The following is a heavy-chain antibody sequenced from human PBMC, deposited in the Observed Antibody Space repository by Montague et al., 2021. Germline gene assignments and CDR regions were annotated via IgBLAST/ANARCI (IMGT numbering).Heavy chain of an antibody. CDR2: TYYRSKWAN. Sequence: CAISGDSVSSNRVTWHWIRQSPSRGLEWLGRTYYRSKWANDYALSVGSRITFNPDTSKNQFSLQLDSVTPEDTAVYYCVRQSVSGKFDYWGQGTRVTVSS. D-gene: IGHD6-19*01. CDR1: GDSVSSNRVT. V-gene: IGHV6-1*01. J-gene: IGHJ4*02. CDR3: VRQSVSGKFDY.